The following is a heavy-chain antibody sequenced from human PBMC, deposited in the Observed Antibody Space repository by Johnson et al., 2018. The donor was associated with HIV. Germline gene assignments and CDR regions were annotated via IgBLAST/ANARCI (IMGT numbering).Heavy chain of an antibody. CDR3: AKVSSRSSSWYDAFDI. CDR1: GFTFSSYG. CDR2: IWYDGSNK. V-gene: IGHV3-33*06. J-gene: IGHJ3*02. Sequence: QVQLVESGGGVVQPGGSLRLSCAASGFTFSSYGMHWVRQAPGKGLEWVAVIWYDGSNKYYADSVKGRFTISRDNSKNTLYLQMNSLRAEDTAVYYCAKVSSRSSSWYDAFDIWGQGTMVTVSS. D-gene: IGHD6-13*01.